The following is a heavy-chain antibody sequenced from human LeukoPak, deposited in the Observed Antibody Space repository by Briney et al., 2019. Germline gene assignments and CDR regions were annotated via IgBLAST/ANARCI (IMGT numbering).Heavy chain of an antibody. CDR1: GGSFSGYY. D-gene: IGHD1-26*01. V-gene: IGHV4-34*01. Sequence: SETLSLTCAVYGGSFSGYYWSWIRQPPGKGLEWIGEINHSGSTNYNPSLKSRVTMSVDTSKNQFSLKLSSVTAADTAVYYCARESGSYLGYWGQGTLVTVSS. CDR2: INHSGST. J-gene: IGHJ4*02. CDR3: ARESGSYLGY.